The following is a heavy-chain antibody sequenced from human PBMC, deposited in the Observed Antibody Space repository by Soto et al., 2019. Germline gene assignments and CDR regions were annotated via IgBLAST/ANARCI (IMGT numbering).Heavy chain of an antibody. J-gene: IGHJ6*02. CDR1: GGSISSGGYY. CDR2: IYYSGST. D-gene: IGHD5-18*01. V-gene: IGHV4-31*03. CDR3: ARANSYGDYYYGMDV. Sequence: QVQLQESGPGLVKPSQTLSLTCTVSGGSISSGGYYWSWIRQHPGKGLEWIGYIYYSGSTYYNPSLKSRVTLTVDTSKNQFSLKLSSVTAADTSVYYCARANSYGDYYYGMDVWGQGTTVTVSS.